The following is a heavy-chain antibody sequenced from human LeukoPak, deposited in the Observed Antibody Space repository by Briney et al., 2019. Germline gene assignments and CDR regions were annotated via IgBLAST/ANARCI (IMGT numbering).Heavy chain of an antibody. CDR2: ISGSGGNT. D-gene: IGHD3-16*02. V-gene: IGHV3-23*01. CDR1: RFTFSNYA. J-gene: IGHJ4*02. CDR3: VWGSYRSFDN. Sequence: GGSLRLSCALSRFTFSNYAMSWVRQSPGKGLEWVSTISGSGGNTYYADSVKGRFTISRDNSKNTLHLQMNSLRAEDTAVYYCVWGSYRSFDNWGQGTLVTVSS.